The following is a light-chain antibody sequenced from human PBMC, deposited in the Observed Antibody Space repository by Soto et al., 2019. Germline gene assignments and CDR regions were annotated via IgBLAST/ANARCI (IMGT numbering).Light chain of an antibody. J-gene: IGLJ2*01. CDR2: DVS. CDR3: SSFTISRNTVI. Sequence: QSALTQPASVSGSPGQSITISCTGTSSDVGGYDYVSWYQLHPGKAPKLMVFDVSNRPSGISNRFSGSKSGNTASLTISGLQAEDEADYYCSSFTISRNTVIFGGGTKVTVL. CDR1: SSDVGGYDY. V-gene: IGLV2-14*03.